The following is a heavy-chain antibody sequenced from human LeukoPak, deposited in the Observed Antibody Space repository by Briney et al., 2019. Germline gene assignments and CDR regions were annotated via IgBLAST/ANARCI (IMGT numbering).Heavy chain of an antibody. V-gene: IGHV4-59*08. D-gene: IGHD2-15*01. CDR1: GGSISSYY. CDR3: ARHGGYCSGGSCYRIQNWFDP. J-gene: IGHJ5*02. Sequence: SETLSLTCTVSGGSISSYYWSWIRQPPGKGLEWIGYIYYSGSTNYNPSLKSRVTISVDTSKNQFSLKLSSVTAADTAVYYCARHGGYCSGGSCYRIQNWFDPWGQGTLVTVSS. CDR2: IYYSGST.